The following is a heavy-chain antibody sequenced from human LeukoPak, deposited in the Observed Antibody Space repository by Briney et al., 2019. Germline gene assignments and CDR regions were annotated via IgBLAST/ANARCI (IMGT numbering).Heavy chain of an antibody. CDR1: GGTFSSYA. Sequence: SVKVSCKASGGTFSSYAISWVRQAPGQGLEWMGRIIPILGIANYAQKFQGRVTITADKSTSTAYMELSSLRSEDTAVYYCARFRIAAAGPTIFDYWGQGTLVTVSS. CDR2: IIPILGIA. D-gene: IGHD6-13*01. CDR3: ARFRIAAAGPTIFDY. V-gene: IGHV1-69*04. J-gene: IGHJ4*02.